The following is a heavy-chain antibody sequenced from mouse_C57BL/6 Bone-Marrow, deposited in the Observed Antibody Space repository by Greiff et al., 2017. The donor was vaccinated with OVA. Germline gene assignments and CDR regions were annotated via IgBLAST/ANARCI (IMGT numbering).Heavy chain of an antibody. J-gene: IGHJ3*01. D-gene: IGHD2-5*01. CDR3: TRYSKSAWFAY. CDR2: IHPNSGST. Sequence: VQLQQPGAELVKPGASVKLSCKASGYTFTSYWMHWVKQRPGQGLEWIGLIHPNSGSTNYYEQFKSKATLTVDKSSSTADMQLSRLTSKDSAVYYCTRYSKSAWFAYWGQGTLVTVSA. CDR1: GYTFTSYW. V-gene: IGHV1-64*01.